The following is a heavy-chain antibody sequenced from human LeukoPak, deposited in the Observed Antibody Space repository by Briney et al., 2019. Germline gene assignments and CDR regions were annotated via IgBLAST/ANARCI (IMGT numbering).Heavy chain of an antibody. CDR1: GFTFSSYW. V-gene: IGHV3-74*01. CDR3: AREDGCSSTSWYGDSVAFDI. J-gene: IGHJ3*02. D-gene: IGHD2-2*01. Sequence: GGSLRLSCAASGFTFSSYWMHWVRQAPGKGLVWVSRINSGGSSTTYADSVKGRFTISRDNAKNTLYLQMNSLRAEDTAVYYCAREDGCSSTSWYGDSVAFDIWGQGKMVTVSS. CDR2: INSGGSST.